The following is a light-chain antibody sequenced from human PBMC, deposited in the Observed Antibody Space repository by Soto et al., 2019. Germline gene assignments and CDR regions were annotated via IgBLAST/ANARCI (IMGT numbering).Light chain of an antibody. J-gene: IGKJ1*01. CDR3: QQSYSLPVT. Sequence: DIQMTQSPSTLSGSVGDRVTITCRASQTISSWLAWYQQKPGKAPKLLIYKASTLKSGVPSRFSGSGSGTDFTLTISSLQPEDFATYYCQQSYSLPVTFGQGTKWIS. CDR1: QTISSW. CDR2: KAS. V-gene: IGKV1-5*03.